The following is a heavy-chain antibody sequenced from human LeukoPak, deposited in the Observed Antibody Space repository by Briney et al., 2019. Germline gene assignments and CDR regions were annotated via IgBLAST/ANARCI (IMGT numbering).Heavy chain of an antibody. CDR3: AGFYSVEYFREY. Sequence: PSETLSLIRIISGGYISSYYWRWIRQSPRKGREWMGYITYTGGTDYDPPLPRRATISVDTSRNQSSLRRNSVTGAGTAVYYFAGFYSVEYFREYWGQGTPVTVSS. CDR1: GGYISSYY. V-gene: IGHV4-59*08. J-gene: IGHJ4*02. D-gene: IGHD2-21*01. CDR2: ITYTGGT.